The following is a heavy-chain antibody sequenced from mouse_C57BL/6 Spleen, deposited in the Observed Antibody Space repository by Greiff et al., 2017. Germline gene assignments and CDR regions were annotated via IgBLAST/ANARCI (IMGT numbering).Heavy chain of an antibody. D-gene: IGHD1-1*01. J-gene: IGHJ3*01. V-gene: IGHV1-80*01. Sequence: QVQLQQSGAELVKPGASVKISCKASGYAFSSYWMNWVKQRPGKGLEWIGQIYPGDGDTNYNGKFKGKATLTADKSSSTAYMQLSSLTSEDSAVYFCARSDNYAGSSSFAYWGQGTLVTVSA. CDR2: IYPGDGDT. CDR1: GYAFSSYW. CDR3: ARSDNYAGSSSFAY.